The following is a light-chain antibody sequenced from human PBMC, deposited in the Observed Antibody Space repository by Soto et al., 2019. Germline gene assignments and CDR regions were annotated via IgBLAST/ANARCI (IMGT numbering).Light chain of an antibody. V-gene: IGKV1-5*01. CDR3: QQYNSYSEA. CDR2: DAS. J-gene: IGKJ1*01. Sequence: EIQMTQSTSTLSASVGDRVTITCRASQSVNKWLAWFQQKPGKVPKLLIFDASTLQTGVPSRFGGGGSGTEFTLTISGLQPDDFATYYCQQYNSYSEAFGQGTKVAIK. CDR1: QSVNKW.